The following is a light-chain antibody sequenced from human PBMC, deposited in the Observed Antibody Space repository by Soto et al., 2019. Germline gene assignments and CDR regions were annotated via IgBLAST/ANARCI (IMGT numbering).Light chain of an antibody. J-gene: IGKJ4*01. CDR2: GAS. CDR1: QSVSSY. V-gene: IGKV3-20*01. CDR3: QQYETSPFT. Sequence: EIVLTQSPATLSLSPGERATLSCRASQSVSSYLAWYQHRPGRAPRLLVYGASRRATGVPDRFSGSGSGTHFTLSIRRLESEDFAVYYCQQYETSPFTFGGGTKVESN.